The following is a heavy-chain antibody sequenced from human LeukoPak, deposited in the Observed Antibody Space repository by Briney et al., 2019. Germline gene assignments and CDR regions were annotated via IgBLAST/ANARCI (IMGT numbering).Heavy chain of an antibody. V-gene: IGHV7-4-1*02. CDR2: INTNTGNP. Sequence: ASVKVSCKASGYTFTSYAMNWVRQAPGQGLEWMGWINTNTGNPTYAQGFTGRFVFSLDTSVSTAYLQISSLKAEDTAVYYCARAQTPLYYGLPYYLDYWGQGTLVTVSS. CDR1: GYTFTSYA. CDR3: ARAQTPLYYGLPYYLDY. J-gene: IGHJ4*02. D-gene: IGHD3-10*01.